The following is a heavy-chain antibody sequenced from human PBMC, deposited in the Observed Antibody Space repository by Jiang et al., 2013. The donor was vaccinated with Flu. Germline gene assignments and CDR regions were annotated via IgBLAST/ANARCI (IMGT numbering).Heavy chain of an antibody. CDR3: ARPGHNWNWNMDF. J-gene: IGHJ4*01. D-gene: IGHD1-7*01. CDR2: IKEDGREK. Sequence: QLVESGGDLVQPGGSLRLSCVASGFAFPNYWMTWVRQAPGKGLEWVANIKEDGREKYYVDSVKGRFTISRDNAKNSLYLQMNSLRAEDTAVYYCARPGHNWNWNMDFWGQGTLVTVSS. V-gene: IGHV3-7*01. CDR1: GFAFPNYW.